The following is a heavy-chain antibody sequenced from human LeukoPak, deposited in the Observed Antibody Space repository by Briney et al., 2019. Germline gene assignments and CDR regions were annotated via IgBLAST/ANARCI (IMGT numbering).Heavy chain of an antibody. J-gene: IGHJ6*02. CDR3: ARELGYCSGGSCGDYYYGMDV. CDR1: GGSVSSTHY. D-gene: IGHD2-15*01. V-gene: IGHV4-39*07. CDR2: IYYGGST. Sequence: SETLSLTCTVSGGSVSSTHYWGWIRQPPGKGLEWIGSIYYGGSTYYNASLRSRVTTSVDTSKNQFSLKLSSVTAADTAVYYCARELGYCSGGSCGDYYYGMDVWGQGTTVTVSS.